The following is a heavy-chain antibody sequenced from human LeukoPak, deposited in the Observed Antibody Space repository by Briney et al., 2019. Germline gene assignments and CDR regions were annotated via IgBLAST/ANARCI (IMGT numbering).Heavy chain of an antibody. CDR2: ISAYNGYT. Sequence: ASVKVSCKASGYTFTSYGISWVRQAPGQGLEWMGWISAYNGYTNYAQTFQGRVTMTTDASTSTAYMELRSLRSDDTAVYYCARVYGSGDPYFDYWGQGTLVTVSS. D-gene: IGHD3-10*01. J-gene: IGHJ4*02. V-gene: IGHV1-18*01. CDR1: GYTFTSYG. CDR3: ARVYGSGDPYFDY.